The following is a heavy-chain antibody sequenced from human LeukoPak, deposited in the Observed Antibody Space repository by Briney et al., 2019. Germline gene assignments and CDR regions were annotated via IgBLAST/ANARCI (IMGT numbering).Heavy chain of an antibody. CDR1: GFTFSYYA. CDR3: AKSSYYFDD. D-gene: IGHD6-6*01. Sequence: GGSLRLSCSAYGFTFSYYAMTWVRQAPGKGLEWVSVIRKGGASTYYRESVRGRVSISRDNSKKSLYLQMNGLRTEDTAVYYCAKSSYYFDDWGQGALVTVS. V-gene: IGHV3-23*01. J-gene: IGHJ4*02. CDR2: IRKGGAST.